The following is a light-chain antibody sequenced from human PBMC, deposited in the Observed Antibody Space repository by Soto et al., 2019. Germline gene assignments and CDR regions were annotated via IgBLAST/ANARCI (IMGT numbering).Light chain of an antibody. V-gene: IGLV2-14*01. J-gene: IGLJ1*01. CDR3: SSYTTNSAP. Sequence: QSALTQPASVSGSPGQSITISCTGTSSDVGGYNYVSWYQQHPGKAPKLMIYEVSNRPSGVSNRFSGSKSGDTASLTISGLQAEDEADYYGSSYTTNSAPFGTGTKLTVL. CDR2: EVS. CDR1: SSDVGGYNY.